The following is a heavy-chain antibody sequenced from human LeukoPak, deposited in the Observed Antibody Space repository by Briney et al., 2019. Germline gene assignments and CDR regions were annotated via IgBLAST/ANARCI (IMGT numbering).Heavy chain of an antibody. CDR1: GGFYSSDYW. CDR2: IRHYDGHT. Sequence: SETLSLTCAVTGGFYSSDYWCSWVRQPPGKGLEWIGEIRHYDGHTKYNPSLRGRVTISIDKPRNHFSLQLNSVTPEDTAVYYCTRETSLRYYDFWSGWDYWGQGTLVTVSS. J-gene: IGHJ4*02. V-gene: IGHV4-4*02. CDR3: TRETSLRYYDFWSGWDY. D-gene: IGHD3-3*01.